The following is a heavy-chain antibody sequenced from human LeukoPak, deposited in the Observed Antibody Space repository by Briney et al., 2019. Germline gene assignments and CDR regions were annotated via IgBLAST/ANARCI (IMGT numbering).Heavy chain of an antibody. Sequence: GGSLRLSCAAPKFTFSTSALSWVRQAPGRGLEWVSGISGSGAKAYYSDSVKGRFTISRDNSKSILYLQMNSLRVEDTALYYRAKDPMWFGEGDYKYYMDVWGKGTTVTVSS. J-gene: IGHJ6*03. CDR1: KFTFSTSA. CDR2: ISGSGAKA. V-gene: IGHV3-23*01. D-gene: IGHD3-10*01. CDR3: AKDPMWFGEGDYKYYMDV.